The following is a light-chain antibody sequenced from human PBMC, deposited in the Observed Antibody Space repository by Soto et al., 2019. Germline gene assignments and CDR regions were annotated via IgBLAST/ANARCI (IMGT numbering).Light chain of an antibody. J-gene: IGKJ2*02. Sequence: DIQMTQSPSTLSASVGARVTITCRASQSISSWLAWYQQKPGKAPKLLIYDASSLQSGVPSRFSGSGSGTEFPLTISSLQPDDLATYYCQQYNSYPCTFGQGTKLEIK. V-gene: IGKV1-5*01. CDR1: QSISSW. CDR3: QQYNSYPCT. CDR2: DAS.